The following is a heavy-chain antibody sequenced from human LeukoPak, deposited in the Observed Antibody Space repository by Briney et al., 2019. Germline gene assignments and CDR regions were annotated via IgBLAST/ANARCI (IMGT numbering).Heavy chain of an antibody. CDR1: GFTFSSYA. CDR2: ISYDGSNK. CDR3: ASTVTSKDAFDI. Sequence: PGRSLRLSCAASGFTFSSYAMHWVRQAPGKGLEWAAVISYDGSNKYYADSVKGRFTISRDNSKNTLYLQMNSLRAEDTAVYYCASTVTSKDAFDIWGQGTMVTVSS. J-gene: IGHJ3*02. V-gene: IGHV3-30*04. D-gene: IGHD4-17*01.